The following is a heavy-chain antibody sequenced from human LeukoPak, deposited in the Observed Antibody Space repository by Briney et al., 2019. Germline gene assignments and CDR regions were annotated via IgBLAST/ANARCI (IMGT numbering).Heavy chain of an antibody. Sequence: SQTLSLTCAISGDSVSRTDGGWNWIRQSPSRGLEWLGRTYYRSRWYYDDALSVESRISIKPDTYKNQLTLHLNSVTHKAMALYFCARGGLVRGSINSFIAFDVWGQGIMVTVSS. D-gene: IGHD3-10*01. V-gene: IGHV6-1*01. CDR1: GDSVSRTDGG. CDR2: TYYRSRWYY. CDR3: ARGGLVRGSINSFIAFDV. J-gene: IGHJ3*01.